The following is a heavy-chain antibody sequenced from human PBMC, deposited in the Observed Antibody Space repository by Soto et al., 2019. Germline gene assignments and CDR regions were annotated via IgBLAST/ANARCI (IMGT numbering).Heavy chain of an antibody. CDR3: APLSVSLSGPYGVHV. Sequence: SETLSLTCSVSGYSVTSSDYYWAWIRQPPGKGLEWIGSMFYSGLTYYNPSLKSRVTLSVDTSKNQFSVRLNSVTAADTAVYYCAPLSVSLSGPYGVHVWGQGTTVTVSS. D-gene: IGHD2-15*01. J-gene: IGHJ6*02. V-gene: IGHV4-39*01. CDR1: GYSVTSSDYY. CDR2: MFYSGLT.